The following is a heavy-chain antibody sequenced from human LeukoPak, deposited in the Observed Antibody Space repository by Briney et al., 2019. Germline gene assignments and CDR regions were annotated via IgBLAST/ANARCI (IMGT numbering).Heavy chain of an antibody. CDR3: AREYYDSSGPILFDY. CDR1: GYTFTGYY. J-gene: IGHJ4*02. D-gene: IGHD3-22*01. Sequence: ASVKVSCKASGYTFTGYYMHWARQAPGQGLEWMGWINPNSGGTNYAQKFQGRVTMTRDTSISTAYMELSRLRSDDTAVYYCAREYYDSSGPILFDYWGQGTLVTVSS. CDR2: INPNSGGT. V-gene: IGHV1-2*02.